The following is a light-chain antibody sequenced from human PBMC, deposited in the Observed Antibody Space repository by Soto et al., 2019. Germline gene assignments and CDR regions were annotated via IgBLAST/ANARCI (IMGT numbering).Light chain of an antibody. J-gene: IGKJ1*01. CDR3: QHRLNWPWT. CDR2: DTS. V-gene: IGKV3-11*01. CDR1: QSIGTY. Sequence: ESVLTQSPATLSVSPGEGVTLSCRASQSIGTYLAWYRQRPGQAPRRLIYDTSNRATGTPDRCSVSGSGTAFTLTTSSLEPEDFAVYYWQHRLNWPWTFGQGTKVEIK.